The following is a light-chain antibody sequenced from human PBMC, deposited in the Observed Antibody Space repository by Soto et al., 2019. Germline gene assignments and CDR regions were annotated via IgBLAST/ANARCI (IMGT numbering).Light chain of an antibody. CDR2: DVS. V-gene: IGLV2-11*01. J-gene: IGLJ1*01. CDR3: CSYASSSPYV. Sequence: QSVLTQPRSVSGSPGQPVTISCTGTSSDVGGYNYVSWYQQHPGKAPKLMIYDVSKRPSGVPDRFSGSKSGNTASLTISGLQADDEADSYCCSYASSSPYVVVTGTKV. CDR1: SSDVGGYNY.